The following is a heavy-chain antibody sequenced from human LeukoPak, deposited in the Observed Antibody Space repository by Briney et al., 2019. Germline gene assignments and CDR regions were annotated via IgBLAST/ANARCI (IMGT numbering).Heavy chain of an antibody. J-gene: IGHJ4*02. Sequence: ASVKVSCKASGYTLTGYYMHWVRQAPGQGLEWMGWINPNNGGTNYAQKFQGRVTMTRDTSISTAYMELSRLRSDDTAVYCCATRIAVAGFGYWGQGTLVTVSS. CDR2: INPNNGGT. D-gene: IGHD6-19*01. V-gene: IGHV1-2*02. CDR3: ATRIAVAGFGY. CDR1: GYTLTGYY.